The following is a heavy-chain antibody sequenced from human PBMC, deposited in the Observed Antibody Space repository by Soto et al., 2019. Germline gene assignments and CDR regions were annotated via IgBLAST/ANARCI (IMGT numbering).Heavy chain of an antibody. Sequence: EVQLVESGGTWVQPGGPPSFPCAPSGLTSSGHWLPWVPKVPGKGWEGASRINTDGGSSAYADSVKGRFTISRDNAKNTLYLQMNGLRAEDTAVYYCAREAGYCSRTSCYRRAFDTWGQGTTVTVSS. CDR3: AREAGYCSRTSCYRRAFDT. CDR2: INTDGGSS. D-gene: IGHD2-2*01. V-gene: IGHV3-74*03. J-gene: IGHJ3*02. CDR1: GLTSSGHW.